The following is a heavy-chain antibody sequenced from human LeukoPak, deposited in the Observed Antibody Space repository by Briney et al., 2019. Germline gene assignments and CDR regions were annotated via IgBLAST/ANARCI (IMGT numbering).Heavy chain of an antibody. CDR2: ISYDAGDK. V-gene: IGHV3-30-3*01. CDR3: AREGIVNHWYFDL. Sequence: GGSLRLSCAASGFTFSSYAIHWVRQAPGKGLEWVALISYDAGDKYYADSVKGRITISRDNAKNSLYLQMNSLRAEDTAVYYCAREGIVNHWYFDLWGRGTLVTVSS. D-gene: IGHD1-26*01. J-gene: IGHJ2*01. CDR1: GFTFSSYA.